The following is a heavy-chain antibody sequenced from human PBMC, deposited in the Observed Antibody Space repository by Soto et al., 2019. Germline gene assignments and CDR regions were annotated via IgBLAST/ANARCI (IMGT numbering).Heavy chain of an antibody. CDR3: ARDSNQWLGAFDI. D-gene: IGHD3-22*01. V-gene: IGHV4-31*03. Sequence: QVQLQESGPGLVKPSQTLSLTCTVSGGSISSGDYYWSWIRQHPGKGLEWIGYVYYSGSTYYNPSLESRVTLSVDTSKNQFSLKLSSVTAADTAVYFCARDSNQWLGAFDIWGQGTMVTVSS. J-gene: IGHJ3*02. CDR2: VYYSGST. CDR1: GGSISSGDYY.